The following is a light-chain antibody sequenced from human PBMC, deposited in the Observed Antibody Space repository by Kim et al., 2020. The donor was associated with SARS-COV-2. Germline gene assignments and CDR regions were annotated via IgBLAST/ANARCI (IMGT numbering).Light chain of an antibody. CDR1: SSNFGRSN. V-gene: IGLV1-44*01. CDR3: STWDDSLNGPV. J-gene: IGLJ3*02. Sequence: GQTVTISCSGTSSNFGRSNVHWYQHLPGTAPKLLIYTNVQRPSGVPGRFSGSKSGTSASLTIRGLQSEDEADYYCSTWDDSLNGPVFGGGTQLTVL. CDR2: TNV.